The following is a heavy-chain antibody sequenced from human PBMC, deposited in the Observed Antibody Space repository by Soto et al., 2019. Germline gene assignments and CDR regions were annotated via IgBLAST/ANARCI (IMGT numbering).Heavy chain of an antibody. J-gene: IGHJ4*02. CDR3: ARGTVEDSSGLNYFDY. Sequence: QVQLQQWGAGLLKPSETLSLTCAVYGGSFSGYYWSWIRQPPGKGLEWIGEINHSGSTNYNPSPKSRVTISVDTSKNQFSLKLSSVNAADQAVYYCARGTVEDSSGLNYFDYWGQGTLVTVSS. V-gene: IGHV4-34*01. D-gene: IGHD6-19*01. CDR1: GGSFSGYY. CDR2: INHSGST.